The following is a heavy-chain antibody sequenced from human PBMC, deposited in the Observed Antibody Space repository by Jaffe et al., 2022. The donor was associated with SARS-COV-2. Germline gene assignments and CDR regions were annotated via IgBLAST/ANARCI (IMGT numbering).Heavy chain of an antibody. Sequence: EVQLLESGGGLVQPGGSLRLSCAASGFTFSSYAMSWVRQAPGKGLEWVSAISGSGGSTYYADSVKGRFTISRDNSKNTLYLQMNSLRAEDTAVYYCANGITMIVVETGYYWGQGTLVTVSS. CDR3: ANGITMIVVETGYY. D-gene: IGHD3-22*01. J-gene: IGHJ4*02. CDR1: GFTFSSYA. CDR2: ISGSGGST. V-gene: IGHV3-23*01.